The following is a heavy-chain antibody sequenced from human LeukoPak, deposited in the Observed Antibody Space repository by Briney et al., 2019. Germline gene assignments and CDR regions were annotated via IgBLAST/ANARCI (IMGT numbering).Heavy chain of an antibody. V-gene: IGHV1-8*01. J-gene: IGHJ6*03. CDR2: MNPNSGNT. CDR1: VYTFTIYD. Sequence: ASVTVSFTSSVYTFTIYDINWVRQAPGQGLEWMGWMNPNSGNTGYAQKFQGRVTMTRSTSINTAYMELSSLRSEDTAVYYCARGPNYAFWSGSYYYYMDVWGKGTTVTVSS. CDR3: ARGPNYAFWSGSYYYYMDV. D-gene: IGHD3-3*01.